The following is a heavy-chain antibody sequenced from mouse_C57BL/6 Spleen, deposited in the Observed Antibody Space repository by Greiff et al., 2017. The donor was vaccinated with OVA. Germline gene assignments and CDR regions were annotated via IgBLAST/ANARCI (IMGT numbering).Heavy chain of an antibody. CDR3: ARGIYYEYDWGFAY. V-gene: IGHV1-64*01. J-gene: IGHJ3*01. Sequence: QVQLQQPGAELVKPGASVKLSCKASGYTFTSYWMHWVKQRPGQGLEWIGMIHPNSGSTNYNEKFKSKATLTVDKSSSTAYMQLSSLTSEDSAVYYCARGIYYEYDWGFAYWGQGTLVTVSA. CDR2: IHPNSGST. D-gene: IGHD2-4*01. CDR1: GYTFTSYW.